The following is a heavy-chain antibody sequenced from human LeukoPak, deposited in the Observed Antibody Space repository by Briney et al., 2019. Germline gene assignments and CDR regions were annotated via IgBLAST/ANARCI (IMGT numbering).Heavy chain of an antibody. Sequence: SETLSLTCAVYGGSFSGYYWSWIRQPPGKGLRWSGEINHSGSTNYNPCLKSRVTISVDTSKNQLSLKLSSMTAADTAVYYCARQWLVSPLFDYWGQGTLVTVSS. J-gene: IGHJ4*02. V-gene: IGHV4-34*01. CDR3: ARQWLVSPLFDY. CDR1: GGSFSGYY. D-gene: IGHD6-19*01. CDR2: INHSGST.